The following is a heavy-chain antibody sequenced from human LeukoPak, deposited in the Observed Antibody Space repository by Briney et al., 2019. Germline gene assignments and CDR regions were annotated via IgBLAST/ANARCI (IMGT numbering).Heavy chain of an antibody. Sequence: ASVKVSCTASGYTFTSYGISWVRQAPGQGLEWMGWISAYNGNTNYAQKLQGRVTMTTDTSTSTAYMELRSLRSDDTAVYYCARSPPAGIYWYFDLWGRGTLVTVSS. D-gene: IGHD2-2*01. V-gene: IGHV1-18*01. CDR2: ISAYNGNT. J-gene: IGHJ2*01. CDR1: GYTFTSYG. CDR3: ARSPPAGIYWYFDL.